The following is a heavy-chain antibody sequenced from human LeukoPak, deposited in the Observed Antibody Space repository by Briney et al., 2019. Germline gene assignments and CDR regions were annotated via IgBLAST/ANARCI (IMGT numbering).Heavy chain of an antibody. J-gene: IGHJ4*02. D-gene: IGHD6-19*01. CDR3: VRRDPGWNYFDF. Sequence: SETLSLTCAVSGGSINSHYWSWIRQPPGKGLEWIGDIYYTGRNNYNPSLKSRVTISLDTSKNHLSLNLTSVLAADTAIYYCVRRDPGWNYFDFWGEGILVTVSS. CDR2: IYYTGRN. CDR1: GGSINSHY. V-gene: IGHV4-59*08.